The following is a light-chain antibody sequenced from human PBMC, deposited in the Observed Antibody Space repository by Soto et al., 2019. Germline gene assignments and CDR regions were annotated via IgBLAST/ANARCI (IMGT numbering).Light chain of an antibody. CDR3: QQYGRSPGLFT. V-gene: IGKV3-20*01. J-gene: IGKJ3*01. Sequence: EIVLTQSPGTLSLSPGERATLSCRASQSVSNTYLACYQQKPGQAPRLLIYDASSRATGIPDRFSGSGSGTDFTLTISRLEPEDFAVYYCQQYGRSPGLFTFGPGTKVDIK. CDR1: QSVSNTY. CDR2: DAS.